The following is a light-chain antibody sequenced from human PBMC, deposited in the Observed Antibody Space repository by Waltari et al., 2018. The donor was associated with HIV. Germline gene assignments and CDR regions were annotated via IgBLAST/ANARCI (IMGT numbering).Light chain of an antibody. Sequence: QMSQSPSSLAASVGDRVSITCRASQNLGSYLRWYRQGPGKAPVLLIYKTSRLHTGVSSRFSGSGSGTEFTLTITDLQPEDFATYVCQQTYYVPFTFGPGTTVDV. V-gene: IGKV1-39*01. CDR3: QQTYYVPFT. CDR2: KTS. CDR1: QNLGSY. J-gene: IGKJ3*01.